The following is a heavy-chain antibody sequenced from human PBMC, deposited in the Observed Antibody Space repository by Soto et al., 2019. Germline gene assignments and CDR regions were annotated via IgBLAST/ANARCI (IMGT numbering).Heavy chain of an antibody. CDR3: ARHASRGYSSSWYFED. CDR2: TYYSAGT. CDR1: GGSVSSSSYD. J-gene: IGHJ4*02. Sequence: SDTLYIACKVSGGSVSSSSYDWGWIRQAPGKGLEWIVSTYYSAGTYYNPSLKSRITTSMDASKNQFSLTVTSVTAADTAIYYCARHASRGYSSSWYFEDWGQGTPVTVSS. D-gene: IGHD6-13*01. V-gene: IGHV4-39*01.